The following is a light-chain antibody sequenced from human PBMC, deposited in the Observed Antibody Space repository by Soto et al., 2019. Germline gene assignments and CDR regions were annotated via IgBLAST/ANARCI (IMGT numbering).Light chain of an antibody. V-gene: IGKV1-5*03. CDR1: QSISNW. CDR3: QQYNST. Sequence: DIQMTQSPSTLSASGGDRVTITCRASQSISNWLAWYQQKPGKAPKLLIYKASNLESGVPSRFSGSGSGTEFTLTISSLQPDDFATYYCQQYNSTFGQGTKLEIK. CDR2: KAS. J-gene: IGKJ2*01.